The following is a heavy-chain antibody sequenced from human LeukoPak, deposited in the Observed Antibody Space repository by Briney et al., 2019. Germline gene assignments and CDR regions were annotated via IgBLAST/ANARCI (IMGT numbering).Heavy chain of an antibody. V-gene: IGHV4-39*07. J-gene: IGHJ4*02. CDR3: ATGKVFPTYDFWSGPIDY. D-gene: IGHD3-3*01. CDR1: GGAISSSRHP. CDR2: IYYNGST. Sequence: SETLSLTCTVSGGAISSSRHPWTWIRQPPGKGLEWIGIIYYNGSTYYNTSLKSRVTISVDTSNNQFSLKLSSVTAADIAVYYCATGKVFPTYDFWSGPIDYWGQGTLVTVSS.